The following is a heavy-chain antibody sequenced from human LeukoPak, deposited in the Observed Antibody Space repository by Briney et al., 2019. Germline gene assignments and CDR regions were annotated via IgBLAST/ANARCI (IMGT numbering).Heavy chain of an antibody. CDR1: GFSLSTSGVG. V-gene: IGHV2-5*01. D-gene: IGHD2-2*01. CDR2: IYWNDDK. CDR3: AHESVHSVVVPAAPFDY. J-gene: IGHJ4*02. Sequence: SGPTLVNPTQTLTLTCTFSGFSLSTSGVGVGWIRQPPGKAPEWLALIYWNDDKRYSPSLKSRLTITKDTSKNQVVLTMTNMDPVDTATYYCAHESVHSVVVPAAPFDYWGQGTLVTVSS.